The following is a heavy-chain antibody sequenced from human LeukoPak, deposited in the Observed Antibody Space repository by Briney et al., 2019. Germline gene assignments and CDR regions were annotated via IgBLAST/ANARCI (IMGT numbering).Heavy chain of an antibody. J-gene: IGHJ4*02. CDR3: ASSGSYRFDY. CDR2: ITASGTAM. D-gene: IGHD1-26*01. Sequence: GGSLRLSCAASGFTFSSYSMNWVRQAPGKGLEWVSHITASGTAMFYADSVKVRFTISRDNAKNSLYLQMNSLRDEDTAVYYCASSGSYRFDYWGQGTLVTVPS. CDR1: GFTFSSYS. V-gene: IGHV3-48*02.